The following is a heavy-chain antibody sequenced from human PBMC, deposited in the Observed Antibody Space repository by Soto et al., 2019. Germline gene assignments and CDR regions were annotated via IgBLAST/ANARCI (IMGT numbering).Heavy chain of an antibody. CDR1: GYTFTSYD. V-gene: IGHV1-8*01. CDR2: MNPNSGNT. Sequence: ASVKVSCKASGYTFTSYDINWVRQATLRVLEWMGWMNPNSGNTGYAQKFQGRVTMTRNHSTSTAYMELSSLRSEDTDVYYCTRGSNVAAVIEYWGKGTTVTVSS. J-gene: IGHJ4*02. CDR3: TRGSNVAAVIEY. D-gene: IGHD6-13*01.